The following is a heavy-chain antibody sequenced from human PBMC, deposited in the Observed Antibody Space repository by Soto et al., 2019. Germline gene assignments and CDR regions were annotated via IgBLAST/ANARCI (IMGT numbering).Heavy chain of an antibody. J-gene: IGHJ6*01. CDR1: GYTFTSYD. Sequence: ASVKVSCKASGYTFTSYDINWVRQATGQGLEWMGWMNPNSGNTGYAQKFQGRVTMTRNTSISTAYMELSSLRSEDTAVYYCARAPLMVRGVIYYGMDVWGQGTTVTV. V-gene: IGHV1-8*01. CDR2: MNPNSGNT. CDR3: ARAPLMVRGVIYYGMDV. D-gene: IGHD3-10*01.